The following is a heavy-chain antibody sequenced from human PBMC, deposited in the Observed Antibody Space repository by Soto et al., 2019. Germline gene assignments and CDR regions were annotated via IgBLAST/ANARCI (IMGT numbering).Heavy chain of an antibody. Sequence: PSETLSLTCTVSGGSISSYYWSWIRQPPGKGLEWIGYINYSGSTNYNPSLKSRVTISVDTSKNQFSLKLSSVTAADTAVYYCARDLYSSSYYYYYGMDVWGQGTTVTVS. D-gene: IGHD6-6*01. CDR2: INYSGST. CDR1: GGSISSYY. CDR3: ARDLYSSSYYYYYGMDV. V-gene: IGHV4-59*01. J-gene: IGHJ6*02.